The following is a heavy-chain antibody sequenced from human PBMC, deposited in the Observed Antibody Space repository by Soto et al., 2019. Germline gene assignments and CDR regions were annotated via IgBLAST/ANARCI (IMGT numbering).Heavy chain of an antibody. Sequence: GGSLRLSCAASTFTFSTYEMTWVRQAPGKGLEWVSYIPSSGGTIYYADSVKGRFTISRDNSKNTLYLQMNSLRAEDTAVYYCAAAQGNYYYGMDVWGHGTTVTVSS. CDR2: IPSSGGTI. CDR3: AAAQGNYYYGMDV. D-gene: IGHD6-13*01. V-gene: IGHV3-48*03. CDR1: TFTFSTYE. J-gene: IGHJ6*02.